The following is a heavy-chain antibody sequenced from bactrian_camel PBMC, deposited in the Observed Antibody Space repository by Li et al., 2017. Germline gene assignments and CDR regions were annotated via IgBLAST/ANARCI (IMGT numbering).Heavy chain of an antibody. CDR3: AAGAAGLVVWLRCAWDY. V-gene: IGHV3S55*01. CDR1: GATVDQNC. J-gene: IGHJ4*01. CDR2: ILNNYVT. Sequence: VQLVESGGGSVHAGDSLKLSCAAAGATVDQNCMGWFRLAPGKAREEVAVILNNYVTVYKDSVKTRFTISRDNAKITVYLQIHSLKSDDTAMYYCAAGAAGLVVWLRCAWDYWGQGTQVTVS. D-gene: IGHD1*01.